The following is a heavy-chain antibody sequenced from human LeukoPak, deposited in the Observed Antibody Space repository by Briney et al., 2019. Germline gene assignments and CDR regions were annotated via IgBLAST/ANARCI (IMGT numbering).Heavy chain of an antibody. V-gene: IGHV3-30*02. J-gene: IGHJ4*02. CDR2: IQYDGTDE. CDR1: GFTFSRYG. CDR3: AKDLKLAPFDY. Sequence: PGGSLRLSCTPSGFTFSRYGMHWVRQAPGMGLEWVAFIQYDGTDEHYADSVKGRFTISRDNSRDTLYLQMNNLGLEDTAVYYCAKDLKLAPFDYWGQGTLVTVSS.